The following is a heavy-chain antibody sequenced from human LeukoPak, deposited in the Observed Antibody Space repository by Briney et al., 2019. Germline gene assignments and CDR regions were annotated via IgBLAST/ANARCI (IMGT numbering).Heavy chain of an antibody. CDR2: ISGSGGST. CDR1: GFTFSSYG. V-gene: IGHV3-23*01. Sequence: GGSLRLSCAASGFTFSSYGMSWVRQAPGKGLEWVSAISGSGGSTYYADSVKGRFTISRDNSKNTLYLQMNSLRAEDTAVYYCANIGYYYDSSGYYWSLGSACWGQGTLVTVSS. J-gene: IGHJ4*02. CDR3: ANIGYYYDSSGYYWSLGSAC. D-gene: IGHD3-22*01.